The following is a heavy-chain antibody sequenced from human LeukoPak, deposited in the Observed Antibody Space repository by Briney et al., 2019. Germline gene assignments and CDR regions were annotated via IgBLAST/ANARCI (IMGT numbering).Heavy chain of an antibody. V-gene: IGHV3-53*01. CDR2: IYSGDST. CDR1: GFTVNSNS. J-gene: IGHJ6*02. CDR3: VGRPYYYYGMDV. Sequence: PGGSLRLSCAASGFTVNSNSMSWVRQATGKGLECVAAIYSGDSTYYPDSVKGRFSTSRDNSKNTLYLQMSSLRAEDTAIYYCVGRPYYYYGMDVWGQGTTVTVS.